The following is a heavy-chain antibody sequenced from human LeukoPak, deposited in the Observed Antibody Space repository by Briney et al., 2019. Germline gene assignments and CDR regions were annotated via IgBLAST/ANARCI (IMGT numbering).Heavy chain of an antibody. CDR2: ISSSSSTI. CDR1: GFTFSSYS. Sequence: GGSLRLSCAASGFTFSSYSMNWVRQAPGKGLEWVSYISSSSSTIYYADSVKGRFTISRDSAKNSLYLQMNSLRAEDTAVYYCARDLGQYYDFWSGYYPFDYWGQGTLVTVSS. D-gene: IGHD3-3*01. V-gene: IGHV3-48*01. CDR3: ARDLGQYYDFWSGYYPFDY. J-gene: IGHJ4*02.